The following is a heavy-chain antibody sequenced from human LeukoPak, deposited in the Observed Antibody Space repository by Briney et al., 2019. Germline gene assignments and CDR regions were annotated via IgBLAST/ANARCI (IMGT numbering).Heavy chain of an antibody. CDR3: ARGYYVTPNWFDP. D-gene: IGHD3-10*02. V-gene: IGHV4-59*01. J-gene: IGHJ5*02. Sequence: SETLSLTCTVSGGSISSYYWSWIRQPPGKGLEWIGYIYYSGSTNYNPSLESRVTISVDTSKNQFSLKLSSVTAADTAVYYCARGYYVTPNWFDPWGQGTLVTVSS. CDR1: GGSISSYY. CDR2: IYYSGST.